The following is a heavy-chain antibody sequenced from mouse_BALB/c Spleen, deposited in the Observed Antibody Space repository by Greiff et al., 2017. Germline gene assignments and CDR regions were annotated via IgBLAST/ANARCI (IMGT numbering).Heavy chain of an antibody. CDR3: ARALYYFDY. CDR1: GYAFSSSW. Sequence: QVQLQQSGPELVKPGASVKISCKASGYAFSSSWMNWVKQRPGQGLEWIGRIYPGDGDTNYNGKFKGKATLTADKSSSTAYMQLSSLTSVDSAVYFCARALYYFDYWGQGTTLTVSS. CDR2: IYPGDGDT. J-gene: IGHJ2*01. V-gene: IGHV1-82*01.